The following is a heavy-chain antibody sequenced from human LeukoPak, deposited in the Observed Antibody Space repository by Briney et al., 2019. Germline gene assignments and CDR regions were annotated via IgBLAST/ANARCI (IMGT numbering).Heavy chain of an antibody. J-gene: IGHJ5*02. V-gene: IGHV4-61*01. CDR2: IYYSGST. Sequence: PSETLSLTCTVSGGSVSSGSYYWSWIRQPPGKGLEWIGYIYYSGSTNYNPSLKSRVTISVDTSKNQFSLKLSSVTAADTAVYYCARVRSTPLWFGEPWGQGTLVTVSS. CDR1: GGSVSSGSYY. CDR3: ARVRSTPLWFGEP. D-gene: IGHD3-10*01.